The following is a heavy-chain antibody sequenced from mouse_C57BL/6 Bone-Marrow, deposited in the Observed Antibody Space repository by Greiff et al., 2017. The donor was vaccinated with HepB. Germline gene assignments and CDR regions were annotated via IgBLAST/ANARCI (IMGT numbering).Heavy chain of an antibody. J-gene: IGHJ3*01. CDR1: GFTFSDYY. CDR3: ARDDDYDGFAY. CDR2: INYDGSST. D-gene: IGHD2-4*01. V-gene: IGHV5-16*01. Sequence: EVQRVESEGGLVQPGSSMKLSCTASGFTFSDYYMAWVRQVPEKGLEWVANINYDGSSTYYLDSLKSRFIISRDNAKNILYLQMSSLKSEDTATYYCARDDDYDGFAYWGQGTLVTVSA.